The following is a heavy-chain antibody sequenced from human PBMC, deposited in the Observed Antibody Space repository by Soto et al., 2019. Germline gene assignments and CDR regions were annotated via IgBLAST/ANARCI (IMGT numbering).Heavy chain of an antibody. CDR2: IYYSGST. CDR3: ARIKGHSYGYYYYGMDV. V-gene: IGHV4-59*01. Sequence: SETLSLTCTVSGGSISSYYWSWIRQPPGKGLEWIGYIYYSGSTNYNPSLKSRVTISVDTSKNQFSLKLSSVTAADTAVYYCARIKGHSYGYYYYGMDVWGQGTTVTVS. J-gene: IGHJ6*02. CDR1: GGSISSYY. D-gene: IGHD5-18*01.